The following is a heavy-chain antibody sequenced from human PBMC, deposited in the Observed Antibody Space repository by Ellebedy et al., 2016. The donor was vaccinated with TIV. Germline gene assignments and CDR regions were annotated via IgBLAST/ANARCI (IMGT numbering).Heavy chain of an antibody. CDR2: IYDSGRS. V-gene: IGHV4-39*01. D-gene: IGHD2-2*01. CDR1: GGSISGSGYY. CDR3: VRFRSGIVVAPAHYGMDV. J-gene: IGHJ6*02. Sequence: SETLSLTXTVSGGSISGSGYYWGWIRQPPGKGLEWIGSIYDSGRSHYNPSLKSRVTISVDTSKNQFSLRLSSVTAADTAVYYCVRFRSGIVVAPAHYGMDVWGQGTTVTVSS.